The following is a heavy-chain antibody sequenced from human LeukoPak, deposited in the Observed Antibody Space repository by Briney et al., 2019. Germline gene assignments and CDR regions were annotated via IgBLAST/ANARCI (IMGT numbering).Heavy chain of an antibody. V-gene: IGHV3-48*03. J-gene: IGHJ6*03. CDR2: ISSSGSTI. CDR1: GFTFSSYE. D-gene: IGHD1-26*01. CDR3: ARDMVGATEFYYYYMDV. Sequence: GGSLRLSCAASGFTFSSYEMNWVRQAPGKGLEWVPYISSSGSTIYYADSVKGRFTISRDNAKNSLYLQMNSLRAEDTAVYYCARDMVGATEFYYYYMDVWGKGTTVTISS.